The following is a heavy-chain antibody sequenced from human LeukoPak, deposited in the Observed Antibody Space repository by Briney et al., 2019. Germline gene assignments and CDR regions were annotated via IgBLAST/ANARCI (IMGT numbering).Heavy chain of an antibody. V-gene: IGHV3-53*01. CDR1: GFTVSSHF. Sequence: GGSLRLSCAASGFTVSSHFMSWVRQAPGKGLEWVSVIYTGGTTYYADSVKGRFTISRDNSKNTLYLQMNSLRVEDTAVYYCARVSLWVGVGVDRDYWGQGTLVTISS. CDR2: IYTGGTT. CDR3: ARVSLWVGVGVDRDY. J-gene: IGHJ4*02. D-gene: IGHD3-10*01.